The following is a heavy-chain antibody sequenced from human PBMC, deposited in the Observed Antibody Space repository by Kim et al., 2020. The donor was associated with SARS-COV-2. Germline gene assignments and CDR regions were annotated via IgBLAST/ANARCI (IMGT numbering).Heavy chain of an antibody. CDR2: IYYSGST. Sequence: SETLSLTCTVSGGSISSYYWSWIRQPPGKGLEWIGYIYYSGSTNYNPSLKSRVTISVDTSKNQFSLKLSSVTAADTAVYYCARGSVVPARAFDIWGQGTMVTVSS. D-gene: IGHD2-2*01. J-gene: IGHJ3*02. CDR3: ARGSVVPARAFDI. V-gene: IGHV4-59*01. CDR1: GGSISSYY.